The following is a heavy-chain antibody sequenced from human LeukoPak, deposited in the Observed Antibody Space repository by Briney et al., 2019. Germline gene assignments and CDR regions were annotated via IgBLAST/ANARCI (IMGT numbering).Heavy chain of an antibody. V-gene: IGHV4-61*02. CDR2: IYTSGST. CDR3: ARDRGGTFNY. Sequence: SETLSLTCTVSGGSISSSSYYWSWIRQPAGKGLEWIGRIYTSGSTNYNPSLKSRVTISVDTSKNQFSLKLSSVTAADTAVYYCARDRGGTFNYWGQGTLVTVSS. CDR1: GGSISSSSYY. D-gene: IGHD2-15*01. J-gene: IGHJ4*02.